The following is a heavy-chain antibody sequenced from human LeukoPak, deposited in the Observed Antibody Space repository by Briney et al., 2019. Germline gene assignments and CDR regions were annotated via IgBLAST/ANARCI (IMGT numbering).Heavy chain of an antibody. CDR3: ARQGKIWSAKRGFDY. CDR2: INHSGST. CDR1: GGSFSGYY. Sequence: SETLSLTCAVYGGSFSGYYWSWIRQPPGKGLEWIGEINHSGSTNYNPSLKSRVTISVDTSKNQFSLKLSSVTAADTAVYYCARQGKIWSAKRGFDYWGQGTLVTVSS. V-gene: IGHV4-34*01. J-gene: IGHJ4*02. D-gene: IGHD3-3*01.